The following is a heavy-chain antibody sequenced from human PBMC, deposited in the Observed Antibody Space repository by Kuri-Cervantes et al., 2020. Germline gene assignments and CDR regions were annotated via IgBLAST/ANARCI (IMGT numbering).Heavy chain of an antibody. CDR2: IKQDGSEK. CDR1: GFTFSSYW. V-gene: IGHV3-7*01. D-gene: IGHD3-10*01. CDR3: AREDYLWFGTIPDAFDI. Sequence: GESLKISCAASGFTFSSYWMSWVRQAPGKGLEWVANIKQDGSEKYYVDSVKGRFTISRDNAKNSLYLQMNSLRAEDTAVYYCAREDYLWFGTIPDAFDIWGQGTMVTVSS. J-gene: IGHJ3*02.